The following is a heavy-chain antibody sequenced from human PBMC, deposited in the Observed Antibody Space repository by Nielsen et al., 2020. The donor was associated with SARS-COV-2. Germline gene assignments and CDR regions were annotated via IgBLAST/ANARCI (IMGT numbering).Heavy chain of an antibody. CDR2: INPSGSGT. CDR3: AGGADFWSGTQKYYMDV. D-gene: IGHD3-3*01. V-gene: IGHV3-74*01. CDR1: GFTFSSTW. Sequence: GGSLRLSCSASGFTFSSTWMDRVRQAPGQGLVWVSRINPSGSGTAYADSVKGRFAVSRDNAGNTVVLQIHSLRVEDTAVYYCAGGADFWSGTQKYYMDVWGKGTTVTVSS. J-gene: IGHJ6*03.